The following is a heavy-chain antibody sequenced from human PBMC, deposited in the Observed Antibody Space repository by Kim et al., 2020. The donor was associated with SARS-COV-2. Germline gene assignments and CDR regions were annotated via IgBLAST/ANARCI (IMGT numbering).Heavy chain of an antibody. Sequence: GGSLRLSCAASGFTVSSNYMSWVRQAPGKGLEWVSVIYSGGSTYYADSVKGRFTISRDNSKNTLYLQMNSLRAEDTAVYYCARGPSRALWFGELLWAGNGYGMDVWGQGTTVTVSS. CDR2: IYSGGST. J-gene: IGHJ6*02. V-gene: IGHV3-53*01. CDR1: GFTVSSNY. D-gene: IGHD3-10*01. CDR3: ARGPSRALWFGELLWAGNGYGMDV.